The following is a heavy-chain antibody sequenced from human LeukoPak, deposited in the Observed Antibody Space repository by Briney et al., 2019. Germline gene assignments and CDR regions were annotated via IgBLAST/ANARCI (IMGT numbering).Heavy chain of an antibody. CDR1: GFTFSDNY. J-gene: IGHJ4*02. D-gene: IGHD3-9*01. Sequence: KTGGSLRLSCAASGFTFSDNYMTWVRQAPGKGLEWLSYISGNGGVIQYADSVKGRFTISRDNAKNSLYLQMNSLRAEDTAVYYCARTNYDILTGYNPYFDYWGQGTLVTVSS. CDR3: ARTNYDILTGYNPYFDY. V-gene: IGHV3-11*04. CDR2: ISGNGGVI.